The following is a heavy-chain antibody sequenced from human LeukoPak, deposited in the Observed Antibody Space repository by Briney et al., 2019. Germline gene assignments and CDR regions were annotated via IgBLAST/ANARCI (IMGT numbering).Heavy chain of an antibody. V-gene: IGHV3-7*01. CDR3: ARYYYDDSGYSEDAFDV. Sequence: PGGSLRLSCAASGFTFSRYWMTWVRQAPGKGLEWVANIKEDGSEKYYVDSVKGRFTISRDNAKNSLYLQMNSLRVEDTAVYYCARYYYDDSGYSEDAFDVWGQGKMGTVS. D-gene: IGHD3-22*01. J-gene: IGHJ3*01. CDR1: GFTFSRYW. CDR2: IKEDGSEK.